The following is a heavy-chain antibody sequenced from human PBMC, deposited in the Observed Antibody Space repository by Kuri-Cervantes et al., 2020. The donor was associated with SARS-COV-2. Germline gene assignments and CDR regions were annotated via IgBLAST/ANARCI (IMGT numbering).Heavy chain of an antibody. D-gene: IGHD3-22*01. CDR1: GYTFTSYA. V-gene: IGHV1-3*01. J-gene: IGHJ6*02. CDR3: AREYYDSSGYYYYYYYGMDV. Sequence: ASVKVSCKASGYTFTSYAMHWVRQAPGQRLEWTGWINAGNGNTKYSQKFQGRVTITRDTSASTAYMELSSLRSEDTAVYYCAREYYDSSGYYYYYYYGMDVWGQGTTVTVSS. CDR2: INAGNGNT.